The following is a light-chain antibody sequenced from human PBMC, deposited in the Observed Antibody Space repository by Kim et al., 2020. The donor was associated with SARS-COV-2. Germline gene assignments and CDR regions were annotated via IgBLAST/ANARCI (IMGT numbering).Light chain of an antibody. CDR1: SLRSYY. V-gene: IGLV3-19*01. Sequence: SSELTQDPAVSVALGQTVRITCQGDSLRSYYATWYQQKPGQAPILVIYGKNNRPSGIPDRFSGSSSGNTASLTITGTQAGDGADYYCNSRASNDNVVFGG. J-gene: IGLJ2*01. CDR3: NSRASNDNVV. CDR2: GKN.